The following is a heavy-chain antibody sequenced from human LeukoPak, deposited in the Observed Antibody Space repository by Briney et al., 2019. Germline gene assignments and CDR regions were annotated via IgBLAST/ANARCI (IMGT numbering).Heavy chain of an antibody. CDR1: GGTFKTYA. D-gene: IGHD6-13*01. J-gene: IGHJ4*02. CDR3: ARVAAAGTTQEFAY. Sequence: ASVKVSCKASGGTFKTYAISWVRQAPGQGLEWMGWISAYNGNTNYAQKLQGRVTMTTDTSTSTAYMELRSLRSDDTAVCYCARVAAAGTTQEFAYWGQGTLVTVSS. CDR2: ISAYNGNT. V-gene: IGHV1-18*01.